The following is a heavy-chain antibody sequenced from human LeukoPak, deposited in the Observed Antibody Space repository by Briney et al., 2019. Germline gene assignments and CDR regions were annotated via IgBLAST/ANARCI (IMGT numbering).Heavy chain of an antibody. J-gene: IGHJ5*02. V-gene: IGHV1-69*13. CDR2: IIPIFGTA. CDR1: GYTFTSYA. D-gene: IGHD2-21*02. CDR3: ASLVVTATRPKYNWFDP. Sequence: ASVKVSCKASGYTFTSYAMNWVRQAPGQGLEWMGGIIPIFGTANYAQKFQGRVTITADESTSTAYMELSSLRSEDTAVYYCASLVVTATRPKYNWFDPWGQGTLVTVSS.